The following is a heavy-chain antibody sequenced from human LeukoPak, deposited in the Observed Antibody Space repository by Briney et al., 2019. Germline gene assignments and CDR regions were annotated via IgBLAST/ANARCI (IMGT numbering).Heavy chain of an antibody. J-gene: IGHJ4*02. CDR3: AIDSGSYSGVDY. CDR1: GGSISSGGYY. CDR2: IYYSGST. D-gene: IGHD1-26*01. Sequence: PSETLSLTCTVSGGSISSGGYYWSWIRQHPGKGLEWIGYIYYSGSTYYNPSLKSRVTISVDTSKNQFSLKLSSVTAADTAVYYCAIDSGSYSGVDYWGQGTLVTVSS. V-gene: IGHV4-31*03.